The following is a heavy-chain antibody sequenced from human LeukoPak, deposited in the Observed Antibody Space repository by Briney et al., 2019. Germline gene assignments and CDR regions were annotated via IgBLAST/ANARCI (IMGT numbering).Heavy chain of an antibody. CDR3: ARYCTTATCSEGDVY. CDR1: GYTFTGYY. J-gene: IGHJ4*02. Sequence: ASVKVSCKASGYTFTGYYIHWVRQAPGQGLEWMGWNKPNSGDTRYAQKFQGRVTMTRDTSISTVYMELSGLRSDDTAVYYCARYCTTATCSEGDVYWGQGTLVTVCS. CDR2: NKPNSGDT. D-gene: IGHD2-2*01. V-gene: IGHV1-2*02.